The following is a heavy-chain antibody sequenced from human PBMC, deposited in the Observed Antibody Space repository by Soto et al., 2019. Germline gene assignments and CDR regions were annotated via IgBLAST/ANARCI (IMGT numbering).Heavy chain of an antibody. CDR2: IYLGGSI. Sequence: SETLSLTCSVSGASISSYYYTWIRQTPGKGLEWIGYIYLGGSINYNPSFKSRVIIFVHPSKTQFSLQLSSVSAADMAVYYCVRHEVAPSFDPWGQGTLVTVSS. D-gene: IGHD2-15*01. J-gene: IGHJ5*02. CDR3: VRHEVAPSFDP. V-gene: IGHV4-59*08. CDR1: GASISSYY.